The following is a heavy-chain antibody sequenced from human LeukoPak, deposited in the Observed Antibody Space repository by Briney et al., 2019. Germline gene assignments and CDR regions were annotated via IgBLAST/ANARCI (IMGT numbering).Heavy chain of an antibody. Sequence: SETLSLTCTVSGASISSYYWSWIRQPPGKGLEWIGYIYYSGSTNYNPSLKSRVTISVDTSKNQFPLKLSSVTAADTAVYYCARGDSNLFIYWGQGTLVTVSS. D-gene: IGHD4-11*01. V-gene: IGHV4-59*01. CDR2: IYYSGST. CDR1: GASISSYY. CDR3: ARGDSNLFIY. J-gene: IGHJ4*02.